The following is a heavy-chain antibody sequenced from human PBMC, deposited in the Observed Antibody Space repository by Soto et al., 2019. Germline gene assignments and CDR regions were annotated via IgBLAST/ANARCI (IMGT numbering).Heavy chain of an antibody. V-gene: IGHV2-70*01. CDR1: GFSLSTSGMC. CDR2: IDWDDDK. CDR3: ARSPGTYYDILTGYTYYYYGMDV. Sequence: SGPTLVNPTQTLTLTCTFSGFSLSTSGMCVSWIRQPPGKALEWLALIDWDDDKYYSTSLKTRLTISKDTSKNQVVLTMTNMDPVDTATYYCARSPGTYYDILTGYTYYYYGMDVWGQGTTVTVSS. D-gene: IGHD3-9*01. J-gene: IGHJ6*02.